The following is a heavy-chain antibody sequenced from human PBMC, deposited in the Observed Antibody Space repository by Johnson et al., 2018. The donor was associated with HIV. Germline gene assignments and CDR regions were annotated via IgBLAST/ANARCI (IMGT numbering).Heavy chain of an antibody. Sequence: QVQLVESGGGLIQPGGSLRLSCAASGFTFSSYGMHWVRQAPGKGLEWVAVILYDGSNKYYADSVKGRFTISRDNYKNILYLQMNSLRDEDTAVYYCAKAEDEGLPFDTWGQGTMVTVSS. CDR2: ILYDGSNK. J-gene: IGHJ3*02. D-gene: IGHD2-15*01. V-gene: IGHV3-30*18. CDR1: GFTFSSYG. CDR3: AKAEDEGLPFDT.